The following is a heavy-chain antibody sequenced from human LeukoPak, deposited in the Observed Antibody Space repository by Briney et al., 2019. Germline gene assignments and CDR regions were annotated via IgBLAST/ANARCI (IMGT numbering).Heavy chain of an antibody. CDR2: FSNRT. J-gene: IGHJ4*02. Sequence: GGSLRLSCVASGFTFSNYAMIWVRQAPGKGLELVSVFSNRTHDADSVKGRFNTSRYNSRNTLYLDTNNLRAEDTAIYYCAKDWYDYWGQGTLVPVSS. V-gene: IGHV3-23*03. CDR1: GFTFSNYA. CDR3: AKDWYDY. D-gene: IGHD6-13*01.